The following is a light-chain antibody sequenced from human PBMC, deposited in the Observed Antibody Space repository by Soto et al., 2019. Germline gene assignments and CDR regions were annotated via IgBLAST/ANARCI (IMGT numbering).Light chain of an antibody. CDR3: LQYNDYSWT. CDR2: KAS. V-gene: IGKV1-5*03. Sequence: DIQMTQSPSTLSASVGDRVTITCRASQSISTWLAWYQQKPGKAPNLLIYKASTLESGVPSRFSGSGSGTEFTLTISTLQPDDFATYYCLQYNDYSWTFGQGTKVEIK. CDR1: QSISTW. J-gene: IGKJ1*01.